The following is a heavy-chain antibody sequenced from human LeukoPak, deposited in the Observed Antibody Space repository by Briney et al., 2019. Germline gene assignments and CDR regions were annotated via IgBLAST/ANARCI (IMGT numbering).Heavy chain of an antibody. CDR2: INHSGST. CDR1: GGSISSGSYY. Sequence: KSSETLSLTCTVSGGSISSGSYYWSWIRQPPGKGLEWIGEINHSGSTNYNPSLKSRVTVSVDTSKNQFSLKLSSVTATDTAVYYCATYDVRGFEHWGQGTLVTVSS. V-gene: IGHV4-39*07. CDR3: ATYDVRGFEH. D-gene: IGHD3-16*01. J-gene: IGHJ4*02.